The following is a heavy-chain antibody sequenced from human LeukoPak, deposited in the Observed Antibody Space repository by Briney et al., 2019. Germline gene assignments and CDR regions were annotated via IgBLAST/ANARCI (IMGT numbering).Heavy chain of an antibody. Sequence: GGSLRLSCAASGFTFSGNWMHWVRQRPGKGLVWISRINADGRSTWYADFVKGRFTISRDNANNTLYLQMNRLRAEDTAVYYCARDTKTTLDYWGQGTLVTVSS. CDR2: INADGRST. V-gene: IGHV3-74*01. D-gene: IGHD1-7*01. CDR3: ARDTKTTLDY. CDR1: GFTFSGNW. J-gene: IGHJ4*02.